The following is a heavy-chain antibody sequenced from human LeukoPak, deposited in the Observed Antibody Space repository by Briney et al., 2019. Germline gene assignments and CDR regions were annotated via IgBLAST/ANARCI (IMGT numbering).Heavy chain of an antibody. CDR1: GFTFTSYA. CDR2: ISGSGGST. V-gene: IGHV3-23*01. D-gene: IGHD3-16*02. J-gene: IGHJ6*02. Sequence: PGGSLRLSCAASGFTFTSYAMNWVRQAPGKGLEWVSVISGSGGSTEYADSVKGRFTISRDNSKNTLYLQMNSLRVEDTALYFCAKVPSYTVFSYYGMDVWGQGTTVTVSS. CDR3: AKVPSYTVFSYYGMDV.